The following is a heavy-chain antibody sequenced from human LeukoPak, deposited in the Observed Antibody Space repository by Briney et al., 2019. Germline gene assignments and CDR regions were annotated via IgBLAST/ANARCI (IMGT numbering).Heavy chain of an antibody. Sequence: GGSLRLSCSASGFSFGDYAMTWVRQAPGKGREGVGLIRGQDYGGTTDYAASVKGRFTISRDDSKSIAYLQMNSLKSEDTAVFYCVRGRIKPVYWGQGTLVTVSS. CDR1: GFSFGDYA. CDR3: VRGRIKPVY. CDR2: IRGQDYGGTT. D-gene: IGHD2/OR15-2a*01. J-gene: IGHJ4*02. V-gene: IGHV3-49*04.